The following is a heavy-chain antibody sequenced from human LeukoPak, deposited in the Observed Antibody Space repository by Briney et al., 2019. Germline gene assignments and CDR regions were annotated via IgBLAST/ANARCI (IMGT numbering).Heavy chain of an antibody. Sequence: ASVKVSCKASGYTFTSYYMHWVRQAPGQGLEWMGIINPSGGSTSYAQKFQGRVTMTRDTSTSTVYMELSSLRSEDTAVYYCARGVVLAAPTRCFDLWGRGTLVTVSS. V-gene: IGHV1-46*01. CDR2: INPSGGST. J-gene: IGHJ2*01. CDR1: GYTFTSYY. D-gene: IGHD2-2*01. CDR3: ARGVVLAAPTRCFDL.